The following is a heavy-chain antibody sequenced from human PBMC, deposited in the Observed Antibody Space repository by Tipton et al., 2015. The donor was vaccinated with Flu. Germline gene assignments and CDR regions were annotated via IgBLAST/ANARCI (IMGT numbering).Heavy chain of an antibody. V-gene: IGHV4-39*01. D-gene: IGHD5-12*01. CDR1: GGSISSSSYY. CDR3: VCYAYPIDY. Sequence: TLSLTCTVSGGSISSSSYYWGWIRQPPGKGLEWIGSIYYSGSTYYNPSLKSRVTISVDTSKNQFSLKLSSVTAADTAVYYCVCYAYPIDYWGQGTLVTVSS. CDR2: IYYSGST. J-gene: IGHJ4*02.